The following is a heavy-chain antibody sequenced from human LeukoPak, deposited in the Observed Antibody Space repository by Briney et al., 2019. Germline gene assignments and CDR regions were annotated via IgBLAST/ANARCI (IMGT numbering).Heavy chain of an antibody. Sequence: PGGSLRLSCAASGFNFSSYAMSWVRQAPGKGLEWVSFISPSGDRTSNADSVEGRFTISRDNTRNTLYLQMNSLRDEDTGVYYCAIMHGYYDGSGFWVQWGQGTLVTVSS. CDR3: AIMHGYYDGSGFWVQ. V-gene: IGHV3-23*01. D-gene: IGHD3-22*01. CDR1: GFNFSSYA. CDR2: ISPSGDRT. J-gene: IGHJ4*02.